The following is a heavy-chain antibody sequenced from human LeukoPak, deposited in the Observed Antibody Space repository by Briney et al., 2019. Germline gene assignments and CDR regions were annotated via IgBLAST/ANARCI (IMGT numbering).Heavy chain of an antibody. J-gene: IGHJ5*02. Sequence: SVKVSCKASGGTFSSYAIGWVRQAPGQGLEWMGGIIPIFGTANYAQKFQGRVTITADESTSTAYMELSSLRSEDTAVYYCARGGYSFNWFDPWGQGTLVTVSS. CDR3: ARGGYSFNWFDP. V-gene: IGHV1-69*01. D-gene: IGHD5-18*01. CDR2: IIPIFGTA. CDR1: GGTFSSYA.